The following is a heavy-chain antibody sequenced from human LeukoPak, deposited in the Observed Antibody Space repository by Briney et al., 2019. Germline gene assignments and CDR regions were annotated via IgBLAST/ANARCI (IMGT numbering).Heavy chain of an antibody. J-gene: IGHJ3*02. CDR1: GFTFSSYS. D-gene: IGHD1-26*01. CDR3: ARDSRPYSGSYTGAFDI. V-gene: IGHV3-21*01. Sequence: KSGGSLRLSCAASGFTFSSYSMNWVRQAPGKGLEWVSSISSSSSYIYYADSVKGRFTISRDNAKNSLYLQMNSLRAEDTAVYYCARDSRPYSGSYTGAFDIWGQGTMVTVSS. CDR2: ISSSSSYI.